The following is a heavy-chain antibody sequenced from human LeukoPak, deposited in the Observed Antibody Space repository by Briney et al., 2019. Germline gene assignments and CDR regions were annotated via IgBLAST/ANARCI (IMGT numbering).Heavy chain of an antibody. CDR2: IYTSGST. CDR3: ARWASISREPGGFFDH. J-gene: IGHJ4*02. CDR1: GGSISSGSYY. V-gene: IGHV4-61*02. D-gene: IGHD1-14*01. Sequence: KSSETLSLTCTVSGGSISSGSYYWSWIRQPAGKGLEWIGRIYTSGSTNYNPSLKSRVTISVDTSKNQFSLNLNSVTAADTAVYYCARWASISREPGGFFDHWGQGTLVTVSS.